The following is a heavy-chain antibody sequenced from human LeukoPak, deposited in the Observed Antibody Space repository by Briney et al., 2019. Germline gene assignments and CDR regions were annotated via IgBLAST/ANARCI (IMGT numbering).Heavy chain of an antibody. J-gene: IGHJ3*02. CDR2: IDPSDSYT. CDR3: ARRSVAGGDAFDI. D-gene: IGHD6-13*01. CDR1: GYSFTSYW. V-gene: IGHV5-10-1*01. Sequence: NHGESLQISCKGSGYSFTSYWISWVRQMPGKGLEWMGRIDPSDSYTNYSPSCQGHVTISADKSISTAYLQWSSLKASDTAMYYCARRSVAGGDAFDIWGQGTMVTVSS.